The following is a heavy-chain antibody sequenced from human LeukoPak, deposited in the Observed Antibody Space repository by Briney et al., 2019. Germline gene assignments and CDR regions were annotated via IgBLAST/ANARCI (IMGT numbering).Heavy chain of an antibody. D-gene: IGHD3-10*01. Sequence: ASVKDSCKASGYTFTGHYLHWVRQAPGQGLEWMGWITPSSGGANYIQKFQGSVTMTRDTSSSTAYMELRRLTSDDTAVYYCARKSDYGSGSSFGYWGQGTLVTVSS. CDR3: ARKSDYGSGSSFGY. J-gene: IGHJ4*02. CDR2: ITPSSGGA. V-gene: IGHV1-2*02. CDR1: GYTFTGHY.